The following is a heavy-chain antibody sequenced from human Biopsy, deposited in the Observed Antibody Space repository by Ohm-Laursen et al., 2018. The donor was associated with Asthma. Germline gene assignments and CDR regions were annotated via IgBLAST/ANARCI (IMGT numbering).Heavy chain of an antibody. J-gene: IGHJ6*02. CDR2: IMSVFGTT. Sequence: SVKVSCKAPGGTFSNFAISWVRQAPGQGLEWLGGIMSVFGTTNYAQKFQGRVTITADESTSTAYMEVTSLRSEDMAIYYCARCQVGYSSGWSLLLKKIYYSGMDVWGQGTAVTVSS. CDR1: GGTFSNFA. V-gene: IGHV1-69*13. D-gene: IGHD6-19*01. CDR3: ARCQVGYSSGWSLLLKKIYYSGMDV.